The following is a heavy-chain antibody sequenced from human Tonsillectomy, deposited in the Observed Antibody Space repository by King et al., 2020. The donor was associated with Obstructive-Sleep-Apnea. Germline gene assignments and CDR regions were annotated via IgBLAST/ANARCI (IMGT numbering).Heavy chain of an antibody. D-gene: IGHD6-19*01. CDR1: GFTFITYG. J-gene: IGHJ6*02. CDR2: IRYDGTNK. Sequence: VQLVESGGGVVQPGGSLRLSCAASGFTFITYGMHWVRQAPGKGLEWVTFIRYDGTNKYYADSVKGRFTISRDNSKNTLFLQMNSLRAEDTAVYYCAKVGLRIAVAGSSGDMDVWGQGTTVTVSS. V-gene: IGHV3-30*02. CDR3: AKVGLRIAVAGSSGDMDV.